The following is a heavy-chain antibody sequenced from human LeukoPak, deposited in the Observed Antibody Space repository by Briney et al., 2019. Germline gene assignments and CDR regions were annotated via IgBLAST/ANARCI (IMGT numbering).Heavy chain of an antibody. V-gene: IGHV6-1*01. CDR3: ARDVGNTGWYTFDY. CDR1: GDSASSNNGA. J-gene: IGHJ4*02. CDR2: TYYRSKWYN. D-gene: IGHD6-19*01. Sequence: SQTLSVTCAISGDSASSNNGAWTWIRQSPSRGLEWLGRTYYRSKWYNDYAESMKGRITINPDTSKNQFSVQLNSVTPEDTAVYYCARDVGNTGWYTFDYWGQGTLVTVSS.